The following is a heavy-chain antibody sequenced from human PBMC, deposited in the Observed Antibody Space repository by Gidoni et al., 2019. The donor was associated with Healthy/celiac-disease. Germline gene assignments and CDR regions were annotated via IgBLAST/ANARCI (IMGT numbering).Heavy chain of an antibody. J-gene: IGHJ3*02. D-gene: IGHD3-3*01. V-gene: IGHV3-64D*06. CDR3: VKDKIRARAFDI. CDR1: GFTFRSYA. Sequence: EVQLVESGGGLVQPGGPLRLSCSASGFTFRSYAMHWVRQAPGKGLEYVSAISSNGGSTYYADSVKGRFTISRDNSKNTLYLQMSSLRAEDTAVYYCVKDKIRARAFDIWGQGTMVTVSS. CDR2: ISSNGGST.